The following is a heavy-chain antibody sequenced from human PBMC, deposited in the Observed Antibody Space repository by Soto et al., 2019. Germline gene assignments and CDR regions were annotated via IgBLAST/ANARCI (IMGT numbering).Heavy chain of an antibody. D-gene: IGHD3-10*01. CDR3: ARARITMVREVIKYNMDV. Sequence: PSETLSLTCSVSGDSLKNHYWAWIRHSPGKGLEWIGNIYDSGSTNYSPALKSRVSMSVDTSKNLFSLKMNSVTAADTAVYYCARARITMVREVIKYNMDVWGQGTTVTVSS. J-gene: IGHJ6*02. CDR1: GDSLKNHY. CDR2: IYDSGST. V-gene: IGHV4-59*11.